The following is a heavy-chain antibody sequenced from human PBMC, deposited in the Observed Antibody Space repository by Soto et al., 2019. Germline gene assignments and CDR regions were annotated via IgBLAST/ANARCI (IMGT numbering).Heavy chain of an antibody. V-gene: IGHV3-23*01. CDR3: FTIFGVAPRRYFDY. Sequence: GGSLRLSCAASGFTFSSYAMSWVRQAPGKGLEWVSAISGSGGSTYYADSVKGRFTISRDNSKNTLYLQMNSLRAEDTAVYYCFTIFGVAPRRYFDYWGQGTLVTVS. CDR1: GFTFSSYA. D-gene: IGHD3-3*01. CDR2: ISGSGGST. J-gene: IGHJ4*02.